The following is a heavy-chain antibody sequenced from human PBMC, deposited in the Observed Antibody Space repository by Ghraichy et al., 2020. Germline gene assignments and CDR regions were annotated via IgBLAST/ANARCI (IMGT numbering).Heavy chain of an antibody. D-gene: IGHD5-18*01. Sequence: ESLNITCAVYGESFSGYYWGWIRQPPGKGLEWIGEINDSGSTNYNPSLKSRVTISIDTSKNQFSLKLSSVTAADTAVYYCASTRAYNYGLWNYGMDVWGQGTTVTVSS. J-gene: IGHJ6*02. CDR3: ASTRAYNYGLWNYGMDV. CDR2: INDSGST. CDR1: GESFSGYY. V-gene: IGHV4-34*01.